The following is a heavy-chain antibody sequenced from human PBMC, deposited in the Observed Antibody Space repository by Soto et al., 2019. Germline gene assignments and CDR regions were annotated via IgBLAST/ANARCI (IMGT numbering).Heavy chain of an antibody. CDR2: IYYSGST. V-gene: IGHV4-39*01. J-gene: IGHJ4*02. D-gene: IGHD3-16*01. Sequence: SETLSLTCTVSGGSISSSSYYWGWIRQPPGKGLEWIGSIYYSGSTYYNPSLKSRVTISVDTSKNQFSLKLSSVTAADTAVYYCARIDKGNYDYVGGQDVYFDYWGQGTLVTVSS. CDR1: GGSISSSSYY. CDR3: ARIDKGNYDYVGGQDVYFDY.